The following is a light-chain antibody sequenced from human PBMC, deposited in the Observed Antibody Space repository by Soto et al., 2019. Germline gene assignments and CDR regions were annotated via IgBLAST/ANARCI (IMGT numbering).Light chain of an antibody. Sequence: EIVMTQSPATLSVSPGERATLSCRASQSVSSNLSWYQQKPGQAPRLLTHGASTRATGIPARFSGSGSGTEFTLTISSLQSEDFAVYYCQQYNNWPRTFGQGTKV. CDR1: QSVSSN. V-gene: IGKV3-15*01. CDR3: QQYNNWPRT. J-gene: IGKJ1*01. CDR2: GAS.